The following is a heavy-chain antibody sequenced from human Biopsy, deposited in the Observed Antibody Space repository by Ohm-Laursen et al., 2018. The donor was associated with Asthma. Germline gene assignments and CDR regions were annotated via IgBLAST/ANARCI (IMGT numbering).Heavy chain of an antibody. V-gene: IGHV3-23*01. CDR1: GFTFSSYA. D-gene: IGHD3-22*01. Sequence: GSLRLSCAASGFTFSSYAMSWVCQAPGKGLEWVSAISGSGGSTYYADSVKGRFTISRDNFKNTLYLQMNSLRAEDTAVYYCAKGYYYDSSGFDYWGQGTLVTVSS. J-gene: IGHJ4*02. CDR2: ISGSGGST. CDR3: AKGYYYDSSGFDY.